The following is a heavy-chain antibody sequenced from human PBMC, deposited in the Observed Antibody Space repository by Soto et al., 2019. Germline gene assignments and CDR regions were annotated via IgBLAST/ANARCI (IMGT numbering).Heavy chain of an antibody. CDR2: IYQSGDT. D-gene: IGHD5-18*01. Sequence: PGGSLRLYCAATGFTVRTNGMDWVRQAPGKGLEWVSSIYQSGDTSHAGSLRGRFTISRDNSKNTLYLQMNSLRAEDTALYYCAGHGGYSYLGQGTPVTVSS. CDR3: AGHGGYSY. CDR1: GFTVRTNG. V-gene: IGHV3-23*01. J-gene: IGHJ4*02.